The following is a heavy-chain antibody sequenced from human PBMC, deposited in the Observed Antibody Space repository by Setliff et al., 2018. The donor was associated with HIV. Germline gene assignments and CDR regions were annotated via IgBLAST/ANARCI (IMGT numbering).Heavy chain of an antibody. V-gene: IGHV1-2*02. J-gene: IGHJ4*02. CDR3: VRDEKRAAAGSLYYFDL. CDR1: GYTFTGYY. CDR2: INLNTGNT. Sequence: ASVKVSCKASGYTFTGYYMHWVRQAPGQGLEWMGCINLNTGNTNYAPKVQGRVIVTRDTSINTAYVELTSLTSEDTALYYCVRDEKRAAAGSLYYFDLWGQGTLVTVSS. D-gene: IGHD6-13*01.